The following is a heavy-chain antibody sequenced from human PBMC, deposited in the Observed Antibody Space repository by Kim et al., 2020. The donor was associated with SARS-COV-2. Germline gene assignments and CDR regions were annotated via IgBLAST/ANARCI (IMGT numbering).Heavy chain of an antibody. CDR3: ARDRGLGYFDWFVPDY. Sequence: GGSLRLSCAASGFTFSSYAMHWVRQAPGKGLEWVAVISYDGSNKYYADSVKGRFTISRDNSKNTLYLQMNSLRAEDTAVYYCARDRGLGYFDWFVPDYWGQGTLVTVSS. CDR1: GFTFSSYA. CDR2: ISYDGSNK. D-gene: IGHD3-9*01. V-gene: IGHV3-30*04. J-gene: IGHJ4*02.